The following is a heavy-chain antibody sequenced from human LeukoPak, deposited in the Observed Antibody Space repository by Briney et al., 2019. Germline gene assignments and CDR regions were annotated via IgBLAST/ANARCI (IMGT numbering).Heavy chain of an antibody. V-gene: IGHV4-4*07. Sequence: SETLSLTCTVSGGSISSYYWSWIRQPAGKGLEWIGRIYTSGSTNYNPSLKSRVTISVDKSTNQFSLKLSSVTAADTAVYYCERDWRSSWFDYYYYYMDVWGKGTTVTVSS. CDR3: ERDWRSSWFDYYYYYMDV. CDR1: GGSISSYY. CDR2: IYTSGST. J-gene: IGHJ6*03. D-gene: IGHD6-13*01.